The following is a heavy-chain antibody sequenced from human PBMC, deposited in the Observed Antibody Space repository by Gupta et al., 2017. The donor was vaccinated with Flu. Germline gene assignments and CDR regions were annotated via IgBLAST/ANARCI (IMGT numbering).Heavy chain of an antibody. CDR1: GGSISSSSYY. D-gene: IGHD2-2*01. Sequence: QLPLQESGPGLVKPSETLSLTCTVSGGSISSSSYYWGWIRQPPGKGLEWIGSIYYSGSTYYNPSLKSRVTISVDTSKNQFSLKLSSVTAADTAVYYCARTDIVVVPAATSNWFDPWGQGTLVTVSS. V-gene: IGHV4-39*01. CDR3: ARTDIVVVPAATSNWFDP. J-gene: IGHJ5*02. CDR2: IYYSGST.